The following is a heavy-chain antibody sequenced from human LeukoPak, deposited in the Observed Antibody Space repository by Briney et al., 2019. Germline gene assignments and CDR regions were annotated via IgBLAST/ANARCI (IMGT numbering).Heavy chain of an antibody. D-gene: IGHD3-9*01. J-gene: IGHJ3*02. CDR3: ATAGWRPHDAFDI. CDR2: FDPEDGET. CDR1: GYTLTELS. V-gene: IGHV1-24*01. Sequence: GASVKVSCKVSGYTLTELSMHWVRQAPGKGLEWMGGFDPEDGETIYAQKFQGRVTMTEGTSTDTAYMELSSLRSEDTAVYYCATAGWRPHDAFDIWGQGTMVTVSS.